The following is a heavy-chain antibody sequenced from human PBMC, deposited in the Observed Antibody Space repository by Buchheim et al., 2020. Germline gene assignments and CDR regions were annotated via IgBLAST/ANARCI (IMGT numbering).Heavy chain of an antibody. CDR1: GFSFSPYW. V-gene: IGHV3-7*01. J-gene: IGHJ4*02. Sequence: KLVESGGGLVQPGGSLRLSCSASGFSFSPYWISWVRQAPGKGLEWVAMIKQDGSEELYADSVRGRFTISRDNAKNSVYLEMKSLRVEDTAVYFCAGGGGWLTDHWGQGTL. D-gene: IGHD6-19*01. CDR3: AGGGGWLTDH. CDR2: IKQDGSEE.